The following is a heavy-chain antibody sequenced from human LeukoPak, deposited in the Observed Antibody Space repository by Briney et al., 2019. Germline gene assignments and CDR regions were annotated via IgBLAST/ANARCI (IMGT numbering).Heavy chain of an antibody. Sequence: GGSLRLSCAASGFTFSSYAMSWVRQAPGKGLEWVSASSGSGGSTYYADSVKGRFTISRDNSKNTLYLQMNSLRAEDTAVYYCAKDTPRYCSSTSCYVANPPYWGQGTLVTVSS. CDR3: AKDTPRYCSSTSCYVANPPY. CDR2: SSGSGGST. V-gene: IGHV3-23*01. CDR1: GFTFSSYA. J-gene: IGHJ4*02. D-gene: IGHD2-2*01.